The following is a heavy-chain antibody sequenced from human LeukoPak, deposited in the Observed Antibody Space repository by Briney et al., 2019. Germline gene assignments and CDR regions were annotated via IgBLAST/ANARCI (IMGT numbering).Heavy chain of an antibody. Sequence: SETLSLTCTVSGGSISGYYWSWIRQPPGKGLEWIGYIYYSGSTNYNPSLKSRVTISVDTSKNQFSLKLSSVTAADTAVYYCARHGAYPYSNYYYGMDVWGQGTTVTVSS. CDR2: IYYSGST. D-gene: IGHD4-11*01. CDR3: ARHGAYPYSNYYYGMDV. CDR1: GGSISGYY. V-gene: IGHV4-59*08. J-gene: IGHJ6*02.